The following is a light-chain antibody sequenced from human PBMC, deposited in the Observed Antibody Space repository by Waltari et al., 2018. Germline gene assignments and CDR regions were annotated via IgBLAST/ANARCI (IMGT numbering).Light chain of an antibody. CDR3: QTGGHGTWV. CDR1: SGHSTNV. CDR2: VNSDGSH. V-gene: IGLV4-69*01. Sequence: QLVLTQSPSASASLGASVKLTCTLSSGHSTNVVACLQQQPDKGPRFLMKVNSDGSHTKGDEIPDRFSGSSSGAERYLTISSLQSEDEADYYCQTGGHGTWVFGGGTTLTVL. J-gene: IGLJ3*02.